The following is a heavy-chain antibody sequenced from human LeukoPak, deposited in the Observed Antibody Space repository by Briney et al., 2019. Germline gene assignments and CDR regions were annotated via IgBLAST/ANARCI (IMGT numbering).Heavy chain of an antibody. V-gene: IGHV3-30*02. J-gene: IGHJ6*03. Sequence: QSGGSLRLSCAASGFTFSSYGMHWVRQAPGKGLEWVAFIRYDGSNKYYADSVKGRFTISRDNSKNTLYLQMNSLRAEDTAVYYCAKAAYYYYYMDVWGKGTTVTVSS. CDR1: GFTFSSYG. CDR3: AKAAYYYYYMDV. CDR2: IRYDGSNK.